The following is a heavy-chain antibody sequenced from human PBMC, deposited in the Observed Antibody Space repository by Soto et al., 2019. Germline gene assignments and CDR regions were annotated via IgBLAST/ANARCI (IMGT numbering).Heavy chain of an antibody. CDR2: ISSSGTYT. Sequence: EVQLEESGGGLVKRGGSLRLSCVASGFTFNTYSMNWVRQAPGKGLEWVSSISSSGTYTYYSDSLKGRITVSRDNANNSLYLQMNSLTAEDTAIYFCARGGRASGYDFYYYGMEVWGQGTKVTVSS. D-gene: IGHD5-12*01. V-gene: IGHV3-21*01. CDR1: GFTFNTYS. CDR3: ARGGRASGYDFYYYGMEV. J-gene: IGHJ6*02.